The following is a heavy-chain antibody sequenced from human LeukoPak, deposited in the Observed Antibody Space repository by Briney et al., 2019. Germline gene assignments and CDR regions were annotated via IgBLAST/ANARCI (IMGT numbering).Heavy chain of an antibody. J-gene: IGHJ4*02. CDR1: GGSISSSSYY. CDR3: ARAVVDMTFDY. D-gene: IGHD3-22*01. CDR2: IYYSGST. Sequence: SETLSLTCTVSGGSISSSSYYWGWIRQPPGKGLEWIGRIYYSGSTYYNPSLKSRVTISVDTSKNQFSLKLSSVTAADTAVYYCARAVVDMTFDYWGQGTLVTVSS. V-gene: IGHV4-39*01.